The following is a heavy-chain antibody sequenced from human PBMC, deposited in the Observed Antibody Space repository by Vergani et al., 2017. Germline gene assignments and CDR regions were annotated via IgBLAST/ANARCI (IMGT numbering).Heavy chain of an antibody. CDR3: ARHRGSGGFFPSSYFYGMDV. D-gene: IGHD3-10*01. CDR1: DTSIMTNPY. CDR2: IHHSGDT. Sequence: QVQLQESGPGLVKPSETLTLTCDVSDTSIMTNPYWGWFRQSPGEGLEWIRCIHHSGDTHYNSSLKSRVSISIVSSSKFSLSLTSVTAADTAIYYCARHRGSGGFFPSSYFYGMDVWGHGTTVTVSS. J-gene: IGHJ6*02. V-gene: IGHV4-38-2*01.